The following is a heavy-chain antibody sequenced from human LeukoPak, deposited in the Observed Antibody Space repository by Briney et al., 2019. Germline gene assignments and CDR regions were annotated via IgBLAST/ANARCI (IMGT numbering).Heavy chain of an antibody. J-gene: IGHJ4*02. V-gene: IGHV3-66*01. CDR2: IYSGGST. Sequence: GGSLRLSCAASGFTFSSYEMTWVRQAPGKGLEWVSVIYSGGSTYYADSVKGRFTISRDNSKNTLYLQMNSLRAEDTAVYYCARAPYDTRPFDYWGQGTLVTVSS. CDR3: ARAPYDTRPFDY. CDR1: GFTFSSYE. D-gene: IGHD3-22*01.